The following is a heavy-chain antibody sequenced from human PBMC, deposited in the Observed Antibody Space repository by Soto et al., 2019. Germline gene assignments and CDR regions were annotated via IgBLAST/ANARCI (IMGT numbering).Heavy chain of an antibody. V-gene: IGHV1-8*01. CDR1: GYTFTTFD. CDR3: ARDHCTTTNCYTSIYYYGMDV. J-gene: IGHJ6*02. D-gene: IGHD2-2*02. Sequence: ASVKVSFKASGYTFTTFDINWLRQATGQGLEWVGWMNPNSGNTGYAQKFQGRVTMTRNTSISTAYMELGSLRSEDTAVYFCARDHCTTTNCYTSIYYYGMDVWGQGTTVTVSS. CDR2: MNPNSGNT.